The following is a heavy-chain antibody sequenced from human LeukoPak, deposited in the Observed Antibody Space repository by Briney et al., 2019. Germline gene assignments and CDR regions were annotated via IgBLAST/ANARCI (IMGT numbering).Heavy chain of an antibody. CDR1: GVSISSYY. CDR2: MYYSGNS. Sequence: PSETLSLTCTVSGVSISSYYWSWIRQPPGKGLEWIGYMYYSGNSKYNASLKSRVTISADTSKNEFSLKLSSVTAADTAVYYCARVPNALGSYYPDYWGQGTLVTVSS. J-gene: IGHJ4*02. CDR3: ARVPNALGSYYPDY. D-gene: IGHD3-10*01. V-gene: IGHV4-59*01.